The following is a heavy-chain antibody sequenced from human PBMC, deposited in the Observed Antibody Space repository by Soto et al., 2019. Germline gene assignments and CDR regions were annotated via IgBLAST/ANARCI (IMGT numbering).Heavy chain of an antibody. CDR2: IYPGDSDT. V-gene: IGHV5-51*01. D-gene: IGHD3-22*01. J-gene: IGHJ5*02. Sequence: GESLKISCKGSGYSFTSYWIGWVRQMPGKGLEWMGIIYPGDSDTRYSPSFQGQVTISADKSISTAYLQWSSLKASDTAMYYCARRTEPYYYDSSGYYFGWFDPWGQGTLVTVSS. CDR3: ARRTEPYYYDSSGYYFGWFDP. CDR1: GYSFTSYW.